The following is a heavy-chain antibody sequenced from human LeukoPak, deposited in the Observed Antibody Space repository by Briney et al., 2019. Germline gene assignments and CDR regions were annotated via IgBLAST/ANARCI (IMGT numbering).Heavy chain of an antibody. CDR3: ARVLRYCSGCNCYSGGLVYMDV. CDR2: ITRNGAKM. Sequence: PGGTLRLSCSASGLTFTKYYMKWVRQAPGKGVERVSSITRNGAKMYYADSVKGGLTNYRENAKNRLFMQMNSLRAEARAGNNCARVLRYCSGCNCYSGGLVYMDVWGKGTTVTISS. V-gene: IGHV3-21*01. J-gene: IGHJ6*03. CDR1: GLTFTKYY. D-gene: IGHD2-15*01.